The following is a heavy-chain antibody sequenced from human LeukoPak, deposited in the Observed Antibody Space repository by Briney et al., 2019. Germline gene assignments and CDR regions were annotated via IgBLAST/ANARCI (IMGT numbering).Heavy chain of an antibody. J-gene: IGHJ6*02. CDR2: IYYSGST. V-gene: IGHV4-39*01. CDR3: ARSNRLGYCSSTSCYISQYYYYGMDV. CDR1: GGSISSSSYY. Sequence: SETLSLTCTVSGGSISSSSYYWGWIRQPPGKGLEWIGSIYYSGSTYYNPSLKSRVTISVDTSKNQFSLKLSPVTAADTAVYYCARSNRLGYCSSTSCYISQYYYYGMDVWGQGTTVTVSS. D-gene: IGHD2-2*02.